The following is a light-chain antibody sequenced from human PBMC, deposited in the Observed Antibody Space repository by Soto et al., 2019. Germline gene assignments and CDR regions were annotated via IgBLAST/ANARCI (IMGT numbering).Light chain of an antibody. Sequence: DIQLTQSPSTLSASLTDRVTITCRASESISSWLAWYQQKPGKAPKLLMYKASSLESGVPSRFSGSGSGTEFTLTISSLQPDDFATYYCQQYNSYSWTFGQGTKVDIK. J-gene: IGKJ1*01. CDR2: KAS. CDR3: QQYNSYSWT. CDR1: ESISSW. V-gene: IGKV1-5*03.